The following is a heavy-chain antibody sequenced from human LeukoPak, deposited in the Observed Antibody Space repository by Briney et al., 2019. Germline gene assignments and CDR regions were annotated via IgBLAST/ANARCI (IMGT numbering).Heavy chain of an antibody. CDR1: GFTFSNCG. D-gene: IGHD3-3*01. V-gene: IGHV3-33*08. J-gene: IGHJ4*02. CDR2: IWYDGTTK. CDR3: ASGPYYDFWSAPLDY. Sequence: GRSLRLSCAASGFTFSNCGMHWVRQAPGKGLEWVAVIWYDGTTKFHADSVKGRFTISRDNSKNTLYLQMNSLRAEDTAVYYCASGPYYDFWSAPLDYWGQGTLVTVSS.